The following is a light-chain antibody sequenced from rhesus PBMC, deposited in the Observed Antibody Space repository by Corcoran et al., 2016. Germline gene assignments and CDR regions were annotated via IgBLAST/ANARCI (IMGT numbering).Light chain of an antibody. J-gene: IGKJ4*01. CDR2: GGS. CDR1: QSLLHSNGNTY. Sequence: DIVMTQTPLSLPITPGEPASISCRSSQSLLHSNGNTYLHWYLQKPGQSPQLLIYGGSNRAFGVPYMFSGSGSGTDFTLKISKVEAEDVGVYYCVQAIAFPLTFGGGTKVELK. CDR3: VQAIAFPLT. V-gene: IGKV2-72*01.